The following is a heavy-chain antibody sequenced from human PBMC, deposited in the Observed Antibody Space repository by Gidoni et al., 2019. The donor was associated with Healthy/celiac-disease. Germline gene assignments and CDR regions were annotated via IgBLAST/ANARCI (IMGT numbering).Heavy chain of an antibody. J-gene: IGHJ6*02. V-gene: IGHV5-51*01. D-gene: IGHD3-22*01. Sequence: EVQLVQSGAEVKKPGESLKISCKGSGYSFTSYWIGWVRQMPGKGLEWMGIIYPGDSDTRYSPSFQGQVTISADKSISTAYLQWSSLKASDTAMYYCARQLGAYYDSSGYYYVLGRYGMDVWGQGTTVTVSS. CDR2: IYPGDSDT. CDR3: ARQLGAYYDSSGYYYVLGRYGMDV. CDR1: GYSFTSYW.